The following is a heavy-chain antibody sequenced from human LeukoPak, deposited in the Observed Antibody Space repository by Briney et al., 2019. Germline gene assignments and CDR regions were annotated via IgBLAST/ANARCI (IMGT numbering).Heavy chain of an antibody. Sequence: GGSPRLSCAASGFTFSSYEMNWVRQAPGKGLEWVSYISSSGSTIYYADSVEGRFTISRDNAKNSLYLQMNSLRAEDTAVYYCARKRGYFYYMDVWGKGTTVTVSS. CDR1: GFTFSSYE. CDR3: ARKRGYFYYMDV. V-gene: IGHV3-48*03. J-gene: IGHJ6*03. CDR2: ISSSGSTI.